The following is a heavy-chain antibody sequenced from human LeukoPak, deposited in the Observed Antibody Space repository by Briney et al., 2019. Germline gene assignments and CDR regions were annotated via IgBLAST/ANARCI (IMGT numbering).Heavy chain of an antibody. J-gene: IGHJ6*03. Sequence: SETLSLTCAVYGGSFSGYDWSWIRQPPGKGLEWIGEINHSGSTNYNPSLKSRVTISVDTSKNQFSLKLSSVAAADTAVYYCASGYSGYDFWYYYMDVWGKGTTVTVSS. V-gene: IGHV4-34*01. CDR3: ASGYSGYDFWYYYMDV. D-gene: IGHD5-12*01. CDR1: GGSFSGYD. CDR2: INHSGST.